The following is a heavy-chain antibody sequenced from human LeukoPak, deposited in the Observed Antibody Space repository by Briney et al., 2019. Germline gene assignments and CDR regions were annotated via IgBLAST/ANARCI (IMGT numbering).Heavy chain of an antibody. Sequence: GGSLRLTCAASRFTSSNYAMSWVRQAPGKGLEWVGRIKSKTDGGTTDYAAPVKGRFTISRDDSKNTLYLQMNSLKTEDTAVYYCTTGGYGGQFDYWGQGTLVTVSS. D-gene: IGHD5-12*01. CDR1: RFTSSNYA. CDR3: TTGGYGGQFDY. CDR2: IKSKTDGGTT. V-gene: IGHV3-15*01. J-gene: IGHJ4*02.